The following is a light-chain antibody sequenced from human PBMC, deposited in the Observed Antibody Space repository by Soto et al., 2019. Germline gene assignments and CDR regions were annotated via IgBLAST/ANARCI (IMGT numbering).Light chain of an antibody. CDR2: DVS. V-gene: IGKV1-5*01. J-gene: IGKJ1*01. CDR1: QSISSW. Sequence: DIQMTQSPSTLSASVGDRVTITCRASQSISSWLAWYQQKPGKAPKLLIYDVSNLEGGVPSRFSGSGSGTEFTLSISSLQPDDFATYYCQQYKSFWTFGQGTKVEI. CDR3: QQYKSFWT.